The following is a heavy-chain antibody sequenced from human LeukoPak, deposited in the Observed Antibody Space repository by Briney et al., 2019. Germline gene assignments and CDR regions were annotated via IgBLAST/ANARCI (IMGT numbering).Heavy chain of an antibody. CDR1: GGSFSGYY. D-gene: IGHD1-7*01. V-gene: IGHV4-34*01. Sequence: PSETLSLTCAVYGGSFSGYYWSWIRQPPGKGLEWIGEINHSGSTNYNPSLKSRVTISVDTPKNQFSLKLSSVTAADTAVYYCARRGGTTRSYYMDVWGKGTTVTVSS. CDR2: INHSGST. J-gene: IGHJ6*03. CDR3: ARRGGTTRSYYMDV.